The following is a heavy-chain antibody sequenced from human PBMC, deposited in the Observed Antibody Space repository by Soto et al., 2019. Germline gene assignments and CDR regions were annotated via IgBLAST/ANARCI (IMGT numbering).Heavy chain of an antibody. CDR2: IHSDGSIT. J-gene: IGHJ6*01. CDR1: GFTLSNYW. D-gene: IGHD3-3*01. CDR3: ARDGFLEWSDVYYGLDV. V-gene: IGHV3-74*01. Sequence: EVQLVESGGGLVQPGGSLRLSCEASGFTLSNYWMHWVRQAPGKGLVWVSRIHSDGSITRYADSVKGRFTISRDNAKNTLYLQMNSLRAEDTAVYYCARDGFLEWSDVYYGLDVW.